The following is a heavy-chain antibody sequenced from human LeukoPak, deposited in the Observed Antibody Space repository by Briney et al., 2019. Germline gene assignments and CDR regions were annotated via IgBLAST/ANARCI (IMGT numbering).Heavy chain of an antibody. V-gene: IGHV1-69*13. CDR1: GGTFSSYA. J-gene: IGHJ2*01. Sequence: ASVKVSCKASGGTFSSYAISWVRQAPGQGLEWMGGIIPIFGTANYAQKFQGRVTITADESTSTAYMELSSLRSEDTAVYYCASPYYDSSGYYWYFDLWGRGTLVTVSS. D-gene: IGHD3-22*01. CDR3: ASPYYDSSGYYWYFDL. CDR2: IIPIFGTA.